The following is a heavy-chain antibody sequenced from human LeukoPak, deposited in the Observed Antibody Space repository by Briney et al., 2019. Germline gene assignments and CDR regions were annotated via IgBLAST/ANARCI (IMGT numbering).Heavy chain of an antibody. CDR1: GFTFSSYA. Sequence: PGGSLRLSCAASGFTFSSYAMSWVRQAPGKGLEWVSAISGSGGSTYYADSVKGRFTISRDKSKNTLYLQMNSLRAEDTAVYYCAKGEISSIAAFFGYWGQGTLVTVSS. J-gene: IGHJ4*02. CDR3: AKGEISSIAAFFGY. CDR2: ISGSGGST. V-gene: IGHV3-23*01. D-gene: IGHD6-6*01.